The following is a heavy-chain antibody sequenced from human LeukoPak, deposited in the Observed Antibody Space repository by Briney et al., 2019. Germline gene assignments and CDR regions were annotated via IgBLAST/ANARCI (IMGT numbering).Heavy chain of an antibody. D-gene: IGHD6-13*01. CDR3: ARDSTSSSWYQEVYFDY. CDR1: GFTFSSYA. J-gene: IGHJ4*02. Sequence: GGSLRLSCAASGFTFSSYAMSWIRQAPGKGLEWVSYISSSGSTIYYADSVKGRFTISRDNAKNSLYLQMNSLRAEDTAVYYCARDSTSSSWYQEVYFDYWGQGTLVTVSS. CDR2: ISSSGSTI. V-gene: IGHV3-11*01.